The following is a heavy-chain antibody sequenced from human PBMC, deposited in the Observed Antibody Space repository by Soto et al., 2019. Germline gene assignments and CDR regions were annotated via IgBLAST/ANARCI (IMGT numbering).Heavy chain of an antibody. D-gene: IGHD3-3*01. CDR3: ARDWGFRNTYYDFWSGYGYGMDV. Sequence: PSETLSLTCAVSGYSISSGYYWGWTRQPPGKGLEWIGSIYHSGSTYYNPSLKSRVTISVDTSKNQFSLKLSSVTAADTAVYYCARDWGFRNTYYDFWSGYGYGMDVWGQGTTVTVSS. CDR2: IYHSGST. V-gene: IGHV4-38-2*02. CDR1: GYSISSGYY. J-gene: IGHJ6*02.